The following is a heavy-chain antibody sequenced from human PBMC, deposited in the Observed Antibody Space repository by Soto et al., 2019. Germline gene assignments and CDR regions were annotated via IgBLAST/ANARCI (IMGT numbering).Heavy chain of an antibody. J-gene: IGHJ6*02. D-gene: IGHD4-17*01. CDR3: ARGATVTTLSYGMDV. V-gene: IGHV4-31*03. Sequence: TLSLTCTVSGGSISSGGYYWSWIRQHPGKGLEGIGYIYYSGSNYYNPYLKSRVTISVDTSKNQFSLKLSSVTAADTAVYYCARGATVTTLSYGMDVWGQGTTVTVSS. CDR1: GGSISSGGYY. CDR2: IYYSGSN.